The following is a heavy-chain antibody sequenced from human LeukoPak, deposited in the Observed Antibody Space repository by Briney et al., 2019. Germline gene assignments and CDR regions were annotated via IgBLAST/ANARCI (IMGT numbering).Heavy chain of an antibody. J-gene: IGHJ6*02. CDR1: GFNFTRFV. CDR2: IYTGGHRA. CDR3: ARVSGRILIWPQPFGDGLGV. V-gene: IGHV3-23*05. D-gene: IGHD3-10*01. Sequence: GGSLRLSCAASGFNFTRFVMTWVRQAPGQGLECVSAIYTGGHRAYYSDSVRGRFTISRDDSKNMLYLQMNSLRAEDTAIYYCARVSGRILIWPQPFGDGLGVWGQGTTVTVSS.